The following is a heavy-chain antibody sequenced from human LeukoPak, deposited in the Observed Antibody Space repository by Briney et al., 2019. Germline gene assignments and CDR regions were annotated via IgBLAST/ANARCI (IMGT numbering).Heavy chain of an antibody. CDR1: GFTFSSYS. Sequence: PGGSLRLSCAASGFTFSSYSMNWVRQAPGKGLEWVSSISSSSYIYYADSVKGRFTISRDNAKNSLYLQMNSLRAEDTAVYYCARGQTSGGDYAFLENDYWGQGTLVTVSS. CDR2: ISSSSYI. V-gene: IGHV3-21*01. D-gene: IGHD3-3*01. J-gene: IGHJ4*02. CDR3: ARGQTSGGDYAFLENDY.